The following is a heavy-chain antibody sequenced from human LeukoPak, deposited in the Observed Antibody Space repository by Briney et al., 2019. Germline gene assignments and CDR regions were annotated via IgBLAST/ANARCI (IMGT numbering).Heavy chain of an antibody. D-gene: IGHD1-26*01. CDR2: IIPILGIE. CDR3: ARVGVEGARHPYYFDY. V-gene: IGHV1-69*02. Sequence: SVKVSFKASGGTFSSYTISWVCQAPGQGLDWMGRIIPILGIENYAQKFQGRVTITADKSTSTAYMELSSLRSEDTAVYYCARVGVEGARHPYYFDYWAREPWSPSPQ. J-gene: IGHJ4*02. CDR1: GGTFSSYT.